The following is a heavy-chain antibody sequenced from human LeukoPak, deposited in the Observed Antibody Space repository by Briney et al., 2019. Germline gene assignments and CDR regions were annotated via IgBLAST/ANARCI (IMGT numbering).Heavy chain of an antibody. CDR2: IVVGSGNT. V-gene: IGHV1-58*01. J-gene: IGHJ4*02. CDR1: ASTVPSSA. D-gene: IGHD6-6*01. CDR3: ARPVPYFVP. Sequence: TSVKVSCKASASTVPSSAVQCVGQARGQRLEWIGWIVVGSGNTNYAQKFQERVTITRDMSTSTAYMELSSLRSEDTAVYYCARPVPYFVPWCQGTLVTASS.